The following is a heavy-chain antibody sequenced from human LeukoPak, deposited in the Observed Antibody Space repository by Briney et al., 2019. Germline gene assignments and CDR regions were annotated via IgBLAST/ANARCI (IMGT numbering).Heavy chain of an antibody. CDR2: IYYSGST. CDR3: ARAQNSDIAAPRVFDY. D-gene: IGHD6-13*01. CDR1: GGSISSYY. J-gene: IGHJ4*02. Sequence: SETLSLTCTVSGGSISSYYWSWIRQPPGKGLEWIGYIYYSGSTNYNPSLMSRVTISVDTSKNQFSLKLSSVTAADTAVYYCARAQNSDIAAPRVFDYWGQGTLVTVSS. V-gene: IGHV4-59*12.